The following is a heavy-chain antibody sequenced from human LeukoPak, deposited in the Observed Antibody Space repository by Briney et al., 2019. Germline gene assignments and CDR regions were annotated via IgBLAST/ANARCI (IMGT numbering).Heavy chain of an antibody. Sequence: VSLRLTCAASGFTFSSYWMSWVRQAPGKGLEWVANIKQDGSEKYYVDSVKGRFTISRDNAKNSLYLQMNSLRAEDTAVYYCAREGYSNYVRCYYYYYYMDVWGKGTTVSVS. J-gene: IGHJ6*03. CDR1: GFTFSSYW. CDR3: AREGYSNYVRCYYYYYYMDV. D-gene: IGHD4-11*01. CDR2: IKQDGSEK. V-gene: IGHV3-7*01.